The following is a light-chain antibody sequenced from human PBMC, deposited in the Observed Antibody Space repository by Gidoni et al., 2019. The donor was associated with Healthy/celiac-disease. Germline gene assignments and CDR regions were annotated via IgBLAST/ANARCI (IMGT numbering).Light chain of an antibody. V-gene: IGKV4-1*01. CDR1: QSVLYSSNNKNY. CDR3: QQYYSIPIT. J-gene: IGKJ5*01. Sequence: DIVMTQSPDSLAVSLGERATINCKSSQSVLYSSNNKNYLVWYQQKPGQPPKLLIYWASTRESGVPDRFSGSGSGTDFTLTISSLQAEDVAVYYCQQYYSIPITFGQXTRLEIK. CDR2: WAS.